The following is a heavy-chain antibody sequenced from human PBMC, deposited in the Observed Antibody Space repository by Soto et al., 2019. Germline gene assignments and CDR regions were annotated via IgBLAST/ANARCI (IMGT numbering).Heavy chain of an antibody. V-gene: IGHV1-24*01. J-gene: IGHJ4*02. Sequence: ASVKVSCKVSGYTLTELSMHWVRQAPGKGLEWMGGSDPEDGETIYAQKFQGRVTMTEDTSTDTAYMELSSLRSEDTAVYYCATVPIFSPSGYYYYPRYFDYWGQGTLVTVSS. CDR1: GYTLTELS. CDR3: ATVPIFSPSGYYYYPRYFDY. D-gene: IGHD3-22*01. CDR2: SDPEDGET.